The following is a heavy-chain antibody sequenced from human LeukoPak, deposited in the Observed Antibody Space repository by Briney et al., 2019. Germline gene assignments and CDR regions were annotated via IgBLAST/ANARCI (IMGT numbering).Heavy chain of an antibody. CDR2: ISSSGSTI. CDR3: AELGITMIGGV. D-gene: IGHD3-10*02. J-gene: IGHJ6*04. Sequence: GGSLRLSCAASKFTLSSYAMNWVRQALGKGLEWVSYISSSGSTIYYADSVKGRFTISRDNAKNSLYLQMNSLRAEDTAVYYCAELGITMIGGVWGKGTAVTISS. V-gene: IGHV3-48*03. CDR1: KFTLSSYA.